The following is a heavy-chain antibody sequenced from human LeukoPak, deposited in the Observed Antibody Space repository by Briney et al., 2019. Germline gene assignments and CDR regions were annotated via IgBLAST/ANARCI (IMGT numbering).Heavy chain of an antibody. D-gene: IGHD6-13*01. J-gene: IGHJ4*02. Sequence: SETLSLTCTVSGGSISSSSYYWGWIRQPPGKGLEWIGNIYYSGSTYYSPSLKSRVTISVDTSKNQFSLKLSSVTAADTAVYYCARAIAAAWYFDYWGQGTLVTVSS. V-gene: IGHV4-39*01. CDR1: GGSISSSSYY. CDR3: ARAIAAAWYFDY. CDR2: IYYSGST.